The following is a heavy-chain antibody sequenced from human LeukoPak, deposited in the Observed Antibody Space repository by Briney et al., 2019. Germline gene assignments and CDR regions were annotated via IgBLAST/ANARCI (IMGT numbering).Heavy chain of an antibody. J-gene: IGHJ4*02. CDR1: GFTFSNYE. V-gene: IGHV3-48*03. D-gene: IGHD6-19*01. Sequence: GGSLRLSCAASGFTFSNYETNWVRQAPGKGLEWVSYIDSSGGTVNFADSVKGRFTVSRDNAQNSLYLQMNSLRGDDTAVYYCARDAGSSAWSGGFDYWGQGALVTVSS. CDR2: IDSSGGTV. CDR3: ARDAGSSAWSGGFDY.